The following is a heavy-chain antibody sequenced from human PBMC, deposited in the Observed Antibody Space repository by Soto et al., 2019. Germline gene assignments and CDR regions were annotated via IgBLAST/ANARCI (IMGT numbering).Heavy chain of an antibody. J-gene: IGHJ4*02. D-gene: IGHD3-16*02. CDR2: INAGNGNT. CDR3: ARVAFSNDYIWGSYRSYYFDY. CDR1: GYTFTSYA. V-gene: IGHV1-3*01. Sequence: ASVKVSCKASGYTFTSYAMHWVRQAPGQRLEWMGWINAGNGNTKYSQKFQGRVTITRDTSASTAYMELSSLRSEDTAVYYCARVAFSNDYIWGSYRSYYFDYWGQGTLVTVSS.